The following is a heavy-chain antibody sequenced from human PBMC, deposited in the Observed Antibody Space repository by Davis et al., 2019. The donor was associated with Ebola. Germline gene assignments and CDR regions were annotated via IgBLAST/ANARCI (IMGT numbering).Heavy chain of an antibody. CDR3: ARYTWNNRVFDP. J-gene: IGHJ5*02. CDR2: TYYTSKWNN. Sequence: HSQTLSLTCAISGDSVSGKSGGWNWIRQSPSRGLEWLGRTYYTSKWNNDYGLSVKSRITINPDTSKNQFSLQLNSVTPEDTAVYYCARYTWNNRVFDPWGQGTLVTVSS. D-gene: IGHD1/OR15-1a*01. V-gene: IGHV6-1*01. CDR1: GDSVSGKSGG.